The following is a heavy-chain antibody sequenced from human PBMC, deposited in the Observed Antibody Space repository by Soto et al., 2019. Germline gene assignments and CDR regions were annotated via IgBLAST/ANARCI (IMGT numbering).Heavy chain of an antibody. D-gene: IGHD6-13*01. CDR3: ARDEADSSSWYPY. J-gene: IGHJ4*02. CDR1: GFTFSSYG. Sequence: QVQLVESGGGVVQPGRSLRLSCAASGFTFSSYGMHWVRQAPGKGLEWVAVIWYDGSNKYYADSVKGRFTISRDNSKNTLYLQMNSLRAEDTAVYYCARDEADSSSWYPYWGQGTLVTVSS. CDR2: IWYDGSNK. V-gene: IGHV3-33*01.